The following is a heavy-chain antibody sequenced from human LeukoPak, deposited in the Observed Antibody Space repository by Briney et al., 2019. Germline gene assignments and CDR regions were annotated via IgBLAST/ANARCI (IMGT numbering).Heavy chain of an antibody. D-gene: IGHD1-26*01. CDR1: GGIFNNYA. V-gene: IGHV1-69*06. Sequence: ASVKVSCKASGGIFNNYAINWVRQAPGQGLEWMGRIVPMFGTVNYAEKSQDRVTITADKSTSTAYMELSSLRSEDTAVYYCASLGAKGIYYYYGMDVWGQGTTVTVSS. CDR3: ASLGAKGIYYYYGMDV. CDR2: IVPMFGTV. J-gene: IGHJ6*02.